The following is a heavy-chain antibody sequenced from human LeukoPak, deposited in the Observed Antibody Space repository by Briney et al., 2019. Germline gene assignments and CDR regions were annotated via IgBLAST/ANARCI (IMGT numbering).Heavy chain of an antibody. V-gene: IGHV1-18*01. CDR3: ARLYYYDSSGYLNWFDP. D-gene: IGHD3-22*01. CDR1: GYTFTSYG. CDR2: ISAYNGNT. Sequence: ASVKVSCKASGYTFTSYGISWVRQAPGQGLEWMGWISAYNGNTNYAQKLQVRVTMTTDTSTSTAYMELRSLRSDDTAVYYCARLYYYDSSGYLNWFDPWGQGTLVTVSS. J-gene: IGHJ5*02.